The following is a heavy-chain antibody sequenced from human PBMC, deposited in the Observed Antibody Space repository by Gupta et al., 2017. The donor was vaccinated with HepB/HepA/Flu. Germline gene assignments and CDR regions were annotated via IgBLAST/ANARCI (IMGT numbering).Heavy chain of an antibody. J-gene: IGHJ3*01. CDR3: ARDKYDIWTGSAFDV. V-gene: IGHV3-30-3*01. CDR2: MPYYGSKK. Sequence: QVQLVESGGGVVQPGRSLRLSCVASGFRFNSYAMHWVRQAPGKGLEWVAVMPYYGSKKYHADSVKGRFTISRDNSKNTLYLQMDSLRTEDTAVYYCARDKYDIWTGSAFDVWGQGTTVTVSS. CDR1: GFRFNSYA. D-gene: IGHD3-9*01.